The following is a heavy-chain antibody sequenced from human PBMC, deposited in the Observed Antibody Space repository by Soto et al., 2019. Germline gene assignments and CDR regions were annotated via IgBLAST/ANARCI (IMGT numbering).Heavy chain of an antibody. J-gene: IGHJ3*02. CDR3: TASYYYDSSGYGDAFDI. V-gene: IGHV3-15*01. Sequence: GGSLRLSCAASGFTFSNAWMSWFRQAPGKGLEWVGRIKSKTDGGTTDYAAPVKGRFTISRDDSKNTLYLQMNSLKTEDTAVYYCTASYYYDSSGYGDAFDIWGQGTMVTVSS. CDR2: IKSKTDGGTT. CDR1: GFTFSNAW. D-gene: IGHD3-22*01.